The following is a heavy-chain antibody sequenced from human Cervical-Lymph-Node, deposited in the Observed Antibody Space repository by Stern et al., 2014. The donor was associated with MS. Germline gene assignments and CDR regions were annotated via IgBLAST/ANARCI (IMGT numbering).Heavy chain of an antibody. CDR1: GGSISSRY. Sequence: QLQLQESGPGLVKPSETLSLTCAVSGGSISSRYWGWIRQPPGKGLEWIGLISNSGDTKYNPSLTSRVTISLDTSKNQFSLKVTSVTAADTAVYYCARLSTAVDFWGRGTLVTVSS. J-gene: IGHJ4*02. CDR3: ARLSTAVDF. CDR2: ISNSGDT. V-gene: IGHV4-59*08.